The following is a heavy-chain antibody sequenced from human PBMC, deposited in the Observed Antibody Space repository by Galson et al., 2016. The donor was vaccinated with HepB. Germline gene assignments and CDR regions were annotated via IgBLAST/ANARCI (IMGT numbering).Heavy chain of an antibody. CDR2: IYYSGST. Sequence: PLSLTCTVSGGSITSGGYYWSWIRQHPGKGLEWIGYIYYSGSTHFNPSLKSRVTISVDTSKNQFSLKLSSVTAADTAVYYCARATITIFGGVIIPGSWFDPWGQGTLVTVSS. D-gene: IGHD3-3*01. V-gene: IGHV4-31*03. J-gene: IGHJ5*02. CDR3: ARATITIFGGVIIPGSWFDP. CDR1: GGSITSGGYY.